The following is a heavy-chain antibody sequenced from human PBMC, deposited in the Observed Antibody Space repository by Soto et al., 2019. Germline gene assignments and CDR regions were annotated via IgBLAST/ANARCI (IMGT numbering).Heavy chain of an antibody. Sequence: QVQLVESGGGVVQPGRSLRLSCTASGFTFSSYAMHWVRQAPGKGLEWVAVISYDGGDKYYADSVKGRFTISRDNSKNPLFLQMNSLRPEDTAVYDCARDDCRGGTGAFTYGGQGTLVTVSS. D-gene: IGHD2-15*01. V-gene: IGHV3-30-3*01. CDR3: ARDDCRGGTGAFTY. CDR1: GFTFSSYA. J-gene: IGHJ4*02. CDR2: ISYDGGDK.